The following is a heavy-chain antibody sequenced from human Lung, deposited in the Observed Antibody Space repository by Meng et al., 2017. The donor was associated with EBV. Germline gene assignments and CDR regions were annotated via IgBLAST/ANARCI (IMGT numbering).Heavy chain of an antibody. V-gene: IGHV1-2*06. Sequence: QVRLVQSGPGVKKPGASVKASCKASGYTFTGYYMHWVRQAPGQGLEWMGRINPNSGGTNYAQKFQGRVTMTRDTSISTAYMELSRLRSDDTAVYYCARGVSTMIVVVTDWFDPWGQGTLVTVSS. J-gene: IGHJ5*02. D-gene: IGHD3-22*01. CDR3: ARGVSTMIVVVTDWFDP. CDR1: GYTFTGYY. CDR2: INPNSGGT.